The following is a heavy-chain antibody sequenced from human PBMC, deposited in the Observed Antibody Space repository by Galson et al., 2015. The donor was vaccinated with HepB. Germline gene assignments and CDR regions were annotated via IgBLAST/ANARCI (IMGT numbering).Heavy chain of an antibody. CDR1: GFTFSDSY. J-gene: IGHJ4*02. CDR3: AKDGGNIWFAY. V-gene: IGHV3-11*05. CDR2: ISGGSTHT. Sequence: SLRLSCAASGFTFSDSYMSWIRQTPGKQLEWIASISGGSTHTIYIDSVRGRFTISRDNVKNSLFLQMNSLRVEDTAVYYCAKDGGNIWFAYWGQGTLVSVSP.